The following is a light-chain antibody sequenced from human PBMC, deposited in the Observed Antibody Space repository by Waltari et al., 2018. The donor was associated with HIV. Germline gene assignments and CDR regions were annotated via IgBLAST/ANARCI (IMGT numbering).Light chain of an antibody. CDR2: AAS. V-gene: IGKV1-39*01. J-gene: IGKJ3*01. CDR1: QSISSY. Sequence: DIPMTQSPSSLSASVGDRVTITCRASQSISSYLNWYQQKPGKAPKLLIYAASSLQSGVPSRFSGSGSGTDFTLTINSLQPEDFATYYCQQSYSTFTFGPGTKVDIK. CDR3: QQSYSTFT.